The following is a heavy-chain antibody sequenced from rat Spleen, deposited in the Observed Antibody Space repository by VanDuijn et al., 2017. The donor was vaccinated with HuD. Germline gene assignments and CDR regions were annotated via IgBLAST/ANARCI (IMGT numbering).Heavy chain of an antibody. V-gene: IGHV5S23*01. D-gene: IGHD1-9*01. J-gene: IGHJ2*01. CDR1: GFTFSNYD. CDR2: ISYGDSSGHSAT. CDR3: ARRHYGYTDYFDY. Sequence: EVQLVESGGGLVQPGRSLKLSCAASGFTFSNYDMAWVRQAPTKGLEWVASISYGDSSGHSATYYRDSVKGRFTISRDNAKSTLSLQMDSLRSEDTATYYCARRHYGYTDYFDYWGQGVMVTVSS.